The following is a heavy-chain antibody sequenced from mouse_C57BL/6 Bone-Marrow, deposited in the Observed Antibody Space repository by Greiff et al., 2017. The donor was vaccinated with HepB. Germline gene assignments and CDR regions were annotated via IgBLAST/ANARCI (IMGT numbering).Heavy chain of an antibody. CDR3: ARDGGMVTTNSY. Sequence: EVKLVESGGGLVKPGGSLKLSCAASGFTFSSYSMSWVRQTPEKRLEWVATISDGGSYTYYPDTVKGRFTISRDNAKYSLYLQMSHLKSEDKAMYCCARDGGMVTTNSYWGPGTLVTVSA. CDR2: ISDGGSYT. J-gene: IGHJ3*01. D-gene: IGHD2-2*01. CDR1: GFTFSSYS. V-gene: IGHV5-4*01.